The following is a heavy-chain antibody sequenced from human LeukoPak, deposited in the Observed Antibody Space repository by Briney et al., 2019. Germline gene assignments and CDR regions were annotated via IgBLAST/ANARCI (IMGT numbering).Heavy chain of an antibody. V-gene: IGHV3-23*01. CDR2: ISGSGTSK. CDR3: AKGRMTLYNNGMDV. CDR1: GFTFSSYA. J-gene: IGHJ6*02. Sequence: GGSLRLSCAASGFTFSSYAMSWVRQAPGKWREWVAVISGSGTSKYYADYVKGRFTISRDNSKNTLDLQMNSLRAEDTAVYYCAKGRMTLYNNGMDVWGQGTTVTVSS. D-gene: IGHD1-14*01.